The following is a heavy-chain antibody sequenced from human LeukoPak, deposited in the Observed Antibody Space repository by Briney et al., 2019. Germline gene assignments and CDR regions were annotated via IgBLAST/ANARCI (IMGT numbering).Heavy chain of an antibody. CDR2: INSDGSST. CDR3: ARDPSWAAAGTGNWFDL. CDR1: GFTFSSYW. D-gene: IGHD6-13*01. V-gene: IGHV3-74*01. J-gene: IGHJ5*02. Sequence: GGSLRLSCAASGFTFSSYWMHWVRQAPGKGLVWVSRINSDGSSTSYADSVKGRFTISRDNAKNTLYLQMNSLRAEDTAVYYCARDPSWAAAGTGNWFDLWGQGTPVTVSS.